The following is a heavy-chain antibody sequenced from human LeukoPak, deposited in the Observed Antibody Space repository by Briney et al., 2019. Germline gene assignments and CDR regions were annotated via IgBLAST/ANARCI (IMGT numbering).Heavy chain of an antibody. V-gene: IGHV4-38-2*02. CDR3: AREGAVLLWFGELCRYNWFDP. J-gene: IGHJ5*02. CDR2: IYHSGST. CDR1: GYSISSGYY. D-gene: IGHD3-10*01. Sequence: SETLSLTCTVSGYSISSGYYWGWIRQPPGKGLEWIGSIYHSGSTYYNPSLKSRVTISVDTSKNQFSLKLSSVTAADTAVYYCAREGAVLLWFGELCRYNWFDPWGQGTLVTVSS.